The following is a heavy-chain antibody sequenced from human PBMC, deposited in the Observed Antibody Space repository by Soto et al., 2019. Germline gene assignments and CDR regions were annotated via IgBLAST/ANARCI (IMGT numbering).Heavy chain of an antibody. CDR1: GGSFSGYY. Sequence: SETLSLTGAVYGGSFSGYYWSWIRQPPGKGLEWIGEINHSGSTNYNPSLKSRVTISVDTSKNQFSLKLSSVTAADTAVYYCARAGTGLQLWSKRNWFDPWGQGTLVTVSS. CDR2: INHSGST. D-gene: IGHD5-18*01. CDR3: ARAGTGLQLWSKRNWFDP. V-gene: IGHV4-34*01. J-gene: IGHJ5*02.